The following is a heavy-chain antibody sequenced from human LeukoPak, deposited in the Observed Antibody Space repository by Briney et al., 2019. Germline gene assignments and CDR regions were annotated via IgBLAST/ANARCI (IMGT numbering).Heavy chain of an antibody. Sequence: GGSLRLSCTASGFTFSNFWMGWVHQAPGKGLEWVANIKQDETEKFYLGSVKGRFTISRDNAKNSLYLQMNSLRAEDTAVYYCARDLRPSYGSGSYSGNFDYWGQGTLVTVSS. CDR1: GFTFSNFW. CDR3: ARDLRPSYGSGSYSGNFDY. J-gene: IGHJ4*02. CDR2: IKQDETEK. D-gene: IGHD3-10*01. V-gene: IGHV3-7*01.